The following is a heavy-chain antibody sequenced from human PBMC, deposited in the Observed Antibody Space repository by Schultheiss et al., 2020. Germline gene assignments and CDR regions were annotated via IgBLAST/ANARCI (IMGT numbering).Heavy chain of an antibody. J-gene: IGHJ6*02. CDR2: ISSSGSTV. CDR1: GFTVSSNY. V-gene: IGHV3-11*04. D-gene: IGHD3-22*01. CDR3: ARLDSSGYYYNYYYGMDV. Sequence: GESLKISCAASGFTVSSNYMSWVRQAPGKGLEWVSYISSSGSTVYYADSVKGRFTISRDNAKNSLYLQMNSLRAEDTAVYYCARLDSSGYYYNYYYGMDVWGQGTTVTVSS.